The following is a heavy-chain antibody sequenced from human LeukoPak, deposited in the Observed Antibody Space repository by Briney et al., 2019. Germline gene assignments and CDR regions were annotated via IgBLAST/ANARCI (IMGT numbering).Heavy chain of an antibody. J-gene: IGHJ4*02. CDR2: ITGGGDT. D-gene: IGHD3-3*01. Sequence: GGSLRLSCAASGFTFSAYVLTWVRHAPGKGLEWVSSITGGGDTNYAESVKGRFTISRDKSQKTLYLQISSLRPEDTARYYCAKWAGDETYSSTYYGTLDHWGQGTQVTVSS. CDR1: GFTFSAYV. V-gene: IGHV3-23*01. CDR3: AKWAGDETYSSTYYGTLDH.